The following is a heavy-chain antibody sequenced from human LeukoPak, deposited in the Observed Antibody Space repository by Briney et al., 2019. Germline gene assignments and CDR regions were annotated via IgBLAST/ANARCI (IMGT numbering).Heavy chain of an antibody. J-gene: IGHJ4*02. CDR1: GFTFSDHY. CDR3: ARGHWGLDS. V-gene: IGHV3-11*04. Sequence: PGGSLRLSCAASGFTFSDHYMDWIRQAPGKGLEWVSYISHTGTTMYYADSVKGRFTLSRGNARNSLYLQMNSLRAEDTAVYYCARGHWGLDSWGQGTLVSVSS. D-gene: IGHD7-27*01. CDR2: ISHTGTTM.